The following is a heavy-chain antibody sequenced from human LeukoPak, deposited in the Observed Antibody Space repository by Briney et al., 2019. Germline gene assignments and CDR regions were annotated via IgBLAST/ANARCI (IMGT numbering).Heavy chain of an antibody. Sequence: ESGPTLVKPRQTLTLTCTFSGFSLSTSGMCVSWIRQPPGKALEWLARIDWDDDKYYSTPLKTRLTISKDTSKNQVVLTMTNMDPVDTATYYCARVRQTVTTFLDYWGQGTLVTVSS. V-gene: IGHV2-70*11. CDR1: GFSLSTSGMC. CDR2: IDWDDDK. J-gene: IGHJ4*02. CDR3: ARVRQTVTTFLDY. D-gene: IGHD4-17*01.